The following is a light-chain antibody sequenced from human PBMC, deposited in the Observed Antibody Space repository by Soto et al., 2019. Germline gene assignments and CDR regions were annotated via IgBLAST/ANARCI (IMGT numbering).Light chain of an antibody. CDR1: SSNIGNNY. CDR3: GTWDSRLSALYV. Sequence: QSVLTQPPSVSAAPGQKVTISCSGSSSNIGNNYVSWYQQLPGTAPKLLIYDNNKRPSGIPDRFSGSKSGTSATLGITGLQTGDKADYYCGTWDSRLSALYVFGTGTRSPS. CDR2: DNN. V-gene: IGLV1-51*01. J-gene: IGLJ1*01.